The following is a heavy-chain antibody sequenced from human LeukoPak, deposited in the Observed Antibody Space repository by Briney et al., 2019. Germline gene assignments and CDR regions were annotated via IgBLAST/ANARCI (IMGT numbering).Heavy chain of an antibody. D-gene: IGHD5-24*01. CDR1: GFTFTNYN. V-gene: IGHV1-46*01. Sequence: GASVKVSCNASGFTFTNYNLHWVRQAPGQRLEWMGIINPSGGSTNYAQNFQGRVTMTRDTSTSTVYMELSSLRSEDTAVYYCVRVRDGYNDAYDIWGQGTMVTVPS. CDR2: INPSGGST. J-gene: IGHJ3*02. CDR3: VRVRDGYNDAYDI.